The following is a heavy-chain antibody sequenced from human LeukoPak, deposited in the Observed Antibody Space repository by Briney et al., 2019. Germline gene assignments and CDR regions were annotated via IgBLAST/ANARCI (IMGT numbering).Heavy chain of an antibody. D-gene: IGHD6-19*01. CDR1: GFNFSNHL. Sequence: GRSLRLSCAASGFNFSNHLLHWVRQAPGKGLEWVAVSSFDGRNKYYADSVKGRFVISGGNSKNTVYLQMNSVRTEDTAAYYCARVGNSSGWHDAFGYFDSWGQGLLVTVSS. J-gene: IGHJ4*02. CDR3: ARVGNSSGWHDAFGYFDS. CDR2: SSFDGRNK. V-gene: IGHV3-30*09.